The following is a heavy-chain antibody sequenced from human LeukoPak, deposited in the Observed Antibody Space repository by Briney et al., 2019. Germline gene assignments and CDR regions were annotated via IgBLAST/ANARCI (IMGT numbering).Heavy chain of an antibody. CDR3: ARGVQQWLVHWFDP. D-gene: IGHD6-19*01. CDR2: INHSGST. V-gene: IGHV4-34*01. J-gene: IGHJ5*02. Sequence: SKTLSLTCAVYGGSFSGYYWSWIRQPPGKGLEWIGEINHSGSTNYNPSLKSRVTISVDTSKNRFSLKLSSVTAADTAVYYCARGVQQWLVHWFDPWGQGTLVTVSS. CDR1: GGSFSGYY.